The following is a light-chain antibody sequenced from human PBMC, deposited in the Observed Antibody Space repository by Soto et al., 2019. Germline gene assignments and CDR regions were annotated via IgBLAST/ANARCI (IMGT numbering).Light chain of an antibody. CDR3: QQYSIWPTGT. CDR1: QSVSSN. Sequence: EIVMTQSPGTLSVTPGERATLSCRASQSVSSNLAWYQQKPGQAPRLLIYGASTRATGIPARFSGSGSGTEFTLTISSLQSEYFAVYYCQQYSIWPTGTFGQGTKVDIK. CDR2: GAS. V-gene: IGKV3-15*01. J-gene: IGKJ1*01.